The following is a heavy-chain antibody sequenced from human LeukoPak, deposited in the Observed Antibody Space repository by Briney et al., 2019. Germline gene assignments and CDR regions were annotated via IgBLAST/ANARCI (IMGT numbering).Heavy chain of an antibody. J-gene: IGHJ6*02. Sequence: SQTLSLTCAISGDSVSSNSAAWHWIRQSPSRGLEWLGRTYYRSKWYNDYAVSVKSRITINPDTSKNQFSLQLNSVTPEDTAVYYCARFPTNYYDSSGSDYYYYGMDVWGQGTTVTVSS. CDR2: TYYRSKWYN. CDR1: GDSVSSNSAA. D-gene: IGHD3-22*01. V-gene: IGHV6-1*01. CDR3: ARFPTNYYDSSGSDYYYYGMDV.